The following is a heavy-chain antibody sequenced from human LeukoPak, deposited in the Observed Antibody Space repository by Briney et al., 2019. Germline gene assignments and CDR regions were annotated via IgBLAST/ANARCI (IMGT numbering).Heavy chain of an antibody. Sequence: ASVKVSCKASGYTFSVYGITWVRQAPGQGLEWMGWISPYNGNTSYAQKLQGRVTMTRDTSTSTVYMELSSLRSEDTAVYYCARDRAGGYYYGSGAEKYFQHWGQGTLVTVSS. CDR3: ARDRAGGYYYGSGAEKYFQH. CDR2: ISPYNGNT. V-gene: IGHV1-18*01. J-gene: IGHJ1*01. CDR1: GYTFSVYG. D-gene: IGHD3-10*01.